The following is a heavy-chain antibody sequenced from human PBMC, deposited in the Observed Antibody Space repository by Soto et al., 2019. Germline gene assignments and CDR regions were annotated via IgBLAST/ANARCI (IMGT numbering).Heavy chain of an antibody. D-gene: IGHD2-2*01. CDR1: GFTFSSYA. J-gene: IGHJ3*02. Sequence: GGSLRLSCAASGFTFSSYAMSWVRQAPGKGLEWVSAISGSGGSTYYADSVKGRFTISRDKSKNTLYLQMNSLRAEDTAVYYCAKEYCSSTSCQESSAFDIWGQGTMVTVSS. V-gene: IGHV3-23*01. CDR3: AKEYCSSTSCQESSAFDI. CDR2: ISGSGGST.